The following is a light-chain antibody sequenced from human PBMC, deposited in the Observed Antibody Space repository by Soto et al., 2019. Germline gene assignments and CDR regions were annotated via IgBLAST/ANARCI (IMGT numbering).Light chain of an antibody. Sequence: IVMRQSPATLSVTPGERATLSCRASQSVSSNLAWYQQKPGQAPRLLIYDASTRATAIPARFSGSGSGTEFTLTISSLQSEDFAVYYCQQYNNWPRTFAQGTKVDI. CDR1: QSVSSN. CDR2: DAS. CDR3: QQYNNWPRT. J-gene: IGKJ1*01. V-gene: IGKV3-15*01.